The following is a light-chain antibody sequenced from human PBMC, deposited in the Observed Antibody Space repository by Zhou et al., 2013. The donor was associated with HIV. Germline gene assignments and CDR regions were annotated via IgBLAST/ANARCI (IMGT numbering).Light chain of an antibody. Sequence: EIVMTQSPATLSVSPGERATLSCRASQSVSSNLAWYQQKPGQAPRLLIYAASTRATGIPARFSGSGSGTEFTLTISGLQSEDFAVYYCQQYNNWPPFTFGPGTKVDIK. CDR3: QQYNNWPPFT. J-gene: IGKJ3*01. V-gene: IGKV3-15*01. CDR1: QSVSSN. CDR2: AAS.